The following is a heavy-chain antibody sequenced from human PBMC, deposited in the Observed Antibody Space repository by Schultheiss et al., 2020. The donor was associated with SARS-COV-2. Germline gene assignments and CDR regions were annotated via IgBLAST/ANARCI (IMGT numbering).Heavy chain of an antibody. D-gene: IGHD3-3*01. CDR2: ISYSGST. V-gene: IGHV4-39*02. Sequence: SETLSLTCTVSGGSISNNGPFWGWIRQPPGKGLEWIGSISYSGSTYYSPSLTSRVSIAADTSKNQFSLKLTSLTAADTAIYYCARGNDFVYFFDSWGQGTLVTVSS. CDR1: GGSISNNGPF. CDR3: ARGNDFVYFFDS. J-gene: IGHJ4*02.